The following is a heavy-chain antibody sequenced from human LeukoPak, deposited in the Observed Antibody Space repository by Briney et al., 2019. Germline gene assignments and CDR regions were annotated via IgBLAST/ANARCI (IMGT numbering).Heavy chain of an antibody. CDR1: GGTFSSYA. J-gene: IGHJ6*03. V-gene: IGHV1-69*05. Sequence: SVKVSCKASGGTFSSYAISWGRQGPGPGLEWMGGVIPIFGTANYAQKFQGRVTMTSDMSTSTVYMELSSLRSEDTAVYYCARSSGYYSSLFYMHVWGKGTTVTVSS. CDR2: VIPIFGTA. D-gene: IGHD3-22*01. CDR3: ARSSGYYSSLFYMHV.